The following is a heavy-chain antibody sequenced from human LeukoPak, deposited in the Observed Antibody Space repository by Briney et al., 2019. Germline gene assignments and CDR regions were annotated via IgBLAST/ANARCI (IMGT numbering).Heavy chain of an antibody. V-gene: IGHV4-59*01. CDR3: ARDRNSELDP. CDR2: IYYSGTT. J-gene: IGHJ5*02. Sequence: PSETLSLTCTVSGGSISSYYWSWIRQPPGKGLEWIGYIYYSGTTNYNPSLRSRVTISIDTSKNQFSLKLSSVTAADTAVYYCARDRNSELDPWGQGTLVTVSS. CDR1: GGSISSYY. D-gene: IGHD4-23*01.